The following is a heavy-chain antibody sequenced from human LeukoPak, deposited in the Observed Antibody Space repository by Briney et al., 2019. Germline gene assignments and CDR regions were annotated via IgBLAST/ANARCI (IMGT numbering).Heavy chain of an antibody. D-gene: IGHD3-10*01. V-gene: IGHV1-69*05. J-gene: IGHJ5*02. CDR2: IIPIFGTA. CDR3: ARATLWFGELSENWFDP. CDR1: GGTFSSYA. Sequence: SVKVSCKASGGTFSSYAISWVRQAPGQGLEWMGGIIPIFGTANYAQKFQGRVTMTRDTSTSTVYMELSSLRSEDTAVYYCARATLWFGELSENWFDPWGQGTLVTVSS.